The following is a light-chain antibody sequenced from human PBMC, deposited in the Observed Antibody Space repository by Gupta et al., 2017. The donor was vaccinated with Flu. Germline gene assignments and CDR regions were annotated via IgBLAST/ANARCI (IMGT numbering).Light chain of an antibody. CDR2: STS. Sequence: QTVVPQEPSLTVSPVGIVTLTCASSTGAVTSGYYPNWVQPKPGQAPMVLIYSTSNKHSRTPARFSGSLLGGTAALTLSGVQAEDESEYYCLLYNGGARVFGGGTKLTVL. CDR3: LLYNGGARV. CDR1: TGAVTSGYY. V-gene: IGLV7-43*01. J-gene: IGLJ3*02.